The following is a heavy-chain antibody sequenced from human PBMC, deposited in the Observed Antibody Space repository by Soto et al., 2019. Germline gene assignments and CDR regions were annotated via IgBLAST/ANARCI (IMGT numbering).Heavy chain of an antibody. D-gene: IGHD6-13*01. CDR3: AREGYISSWQRQPVAGTSFDY. J-gene: IGHJ4*02. V-gene: IGHV1-3*01. Sequence: ASVKVSCKASGYTFTSYAMHWVRQAPGQRLEWMGWINAGNGNTKYSQKFQGRVTITRDTSASTAYMELSSLRSEDTAVYYCAREGYISSWQRQPVAGTSFDYWGQGTLVTISS. CDR2: INAGNGNT. CDR1: GYTFTSYA.